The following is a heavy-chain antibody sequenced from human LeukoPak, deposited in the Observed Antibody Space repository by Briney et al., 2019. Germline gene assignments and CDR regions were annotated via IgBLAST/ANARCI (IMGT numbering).Heavy chain of an antibody. CDR2: IIPIFGTA. V-gene: IGHV1-69*13. Sequence: ASVKVSCKASGGTFSSYAISWVRQAPGQGLEGMGGIIPIFGTANYAQKFQGRVTITADESTSTAYMELSSLRSDDTAVYYCARDMVPQDYGMDVWGQGTTVTVSS. CDR1: GGTFSSYA. CDR3: ARDMVPQDYGMDV. D-gene: IGHD3-10*01. J-gene: IGHJ6*02.